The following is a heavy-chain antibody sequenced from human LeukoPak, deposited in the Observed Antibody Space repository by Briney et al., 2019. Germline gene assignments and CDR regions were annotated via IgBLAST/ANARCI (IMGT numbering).Heavy chain of an antibody. CDR2: IIPIFGTA. V-gene: IGHV1-69*13. Sequence: ASVKVSCKASGGTFSSYAISWVRQAPGQGLEWMGGIIPIFGTANCAQKFQGRVTITADESTSTAYMELSSLRSEDTAVYYCASRGWLQFSYFDYWGQGTLVTVSS. J-gene: IGHJ4*02. CDR3: ASRGWLQFSYFDY. CDR1: GGTFSSYA. D-gene: IGHD5-24*01.